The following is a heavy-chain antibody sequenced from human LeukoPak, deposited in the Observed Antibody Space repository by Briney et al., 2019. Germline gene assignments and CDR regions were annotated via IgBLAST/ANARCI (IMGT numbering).Heavy chain of an antibody. CDR2: IIPILGIA. CDR3: ARAFVVDQVGATSGIDY. D-gene: IGHD1-26*01. V-gene: IGHV1-69*04. CDR1: GGTFSSYA. Sequence: GASVKVSCKASGGTFSSYAISWVRQAPGQGLEWMGRIIPILGIANYAQKFQGRVTITADKSTSTAYMELSSLRSEDTAVYYCARAFVVDQVGATSGIDYWGQGTLVTVSS. J-gene: IGHJ4*02.